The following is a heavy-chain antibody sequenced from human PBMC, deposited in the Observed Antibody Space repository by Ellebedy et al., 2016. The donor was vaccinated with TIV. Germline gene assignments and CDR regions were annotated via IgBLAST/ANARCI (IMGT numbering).Heavy chain of an antibody. CDR3: TRTGYDLATVPDY. CDR2: IRSKADNYAT. D-gene: IGHD5-12*01. V-gene: IGHV3-73*01. CDR1: GFSFSGSA. Sequence: GESLKISCAASGFSFSGSAMHWVRQASGKGLEWVGRIRSKADNYATAYAASVKGRFTISRDDSKNTAYLQINSLKTEDTAVYYCTRTGYDLATVPDYWGQGTLVTVSS. J-gene: IGHJ4*02.